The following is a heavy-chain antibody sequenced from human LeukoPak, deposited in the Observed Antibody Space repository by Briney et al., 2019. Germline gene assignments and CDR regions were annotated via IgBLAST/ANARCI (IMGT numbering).Heavy chain of an antibody. CDR3: ARAPRWGSYYFDY. J-gene: IGHJ4*02. D-gene: IGHD2-21*01. V-gene: IGHV4-34*01. Sequence: SETLSLTCAVSGGSISSGDYYWSWIRQPPGKGLEWIGEINHSGSTNYNPSLKSRVTISVDTSKNQFSLKLSSVTAADTAVYYCARAPRWGSYYFDYWGQGTLVTVSS. CDR2: INHSGST. CDR1: GGSISSGDYY.